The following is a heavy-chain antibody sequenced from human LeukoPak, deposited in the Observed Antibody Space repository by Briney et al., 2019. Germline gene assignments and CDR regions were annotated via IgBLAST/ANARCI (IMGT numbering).Heavy chain of an antibody. CDR3: ARAVKGYCSSTSCSRWFDP. D-gene: IGHD2-2*01. Sequence: SAPLSLTCAVFGGSFTGYYWSWIRQPPGKGLEWIGEINHSGSTNYNPSLKSRVTISVDTSKNQFSLKLSSVTAADTAVYYCARAVKGYCSSTSCSRWFDPWGQGTLVTVSS. CDR1: GGSFTGYY. V-gene: IGHV4-34*01. J-gene: IGHJ5*02. CDR2: INHSGST.